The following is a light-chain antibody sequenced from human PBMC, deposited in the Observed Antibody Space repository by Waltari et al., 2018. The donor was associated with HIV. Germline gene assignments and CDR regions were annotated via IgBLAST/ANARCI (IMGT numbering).Light chain of an antibody. CDR3: HQYFTASWT. Sequence: DIMMTQSPDSLTVSLGERATIKCRSSQSVLYGSDKKNYLAWYQQKPGQSPKVRFYWASSRESGVPDRFSASGSVTDFTLTINSLQAEDVAVYFCHQYFTASWTFGRGTTVQI. CDR2: WAS. V-gene: IGKV4-1*01. J-gene: IGKJ4*01. CDR1: QSVLYGSDKKNY.